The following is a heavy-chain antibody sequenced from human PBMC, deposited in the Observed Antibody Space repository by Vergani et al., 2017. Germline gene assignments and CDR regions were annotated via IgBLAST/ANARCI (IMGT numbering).Heavy chain of an antibody. J-gene: IGHJ5*02. CDR2: MYHSGST. CDR1: GNSISSGYY. D-gene: IGHD3-10*01. CDR3: GRVADFYGLGSRLLDL. Sequence: QVQLQESGPGLVKPSETLSLTCAVSGNSISSGYYWGWLRQPPGKGLEWIGYMYHSGSTNYNPSLETRVTISGDTSKNQFSLKLNSVTAADTSVYYCGRVADFYGLGSRLLDLWGQGILVTVSS. V-gene: IGHV4-38-2*01.